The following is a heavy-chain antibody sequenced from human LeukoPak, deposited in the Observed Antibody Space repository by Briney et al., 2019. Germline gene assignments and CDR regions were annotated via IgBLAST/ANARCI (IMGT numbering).Heavy chain of an antibody. CDR1: GFPFDRYW. CDR2: IKHDGSEK. J-gene: IGHJ4*02. V-gene: IGHV3-7*04. CDR3: ARGWGWNAPGY. Sequence: GGSLRLSCVASGFPFDRYWMSWVRQAPGKGLEWVASIKHDGSEKNFVDSVKGRFTISRDNAKNSLHLQMNSLRPEDTAVYYCARGWGWNAPGYWGQGILVTVSS. D-gene: IGHD1-1*01.